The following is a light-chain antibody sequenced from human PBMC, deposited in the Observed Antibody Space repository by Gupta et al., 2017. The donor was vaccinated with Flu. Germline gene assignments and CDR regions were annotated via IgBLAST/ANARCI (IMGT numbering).Light chain of an antibody. V-gene: IGKV3-15*01. Sequence: GERATLSCRASQSVSSNLAWYQQKPGQAPRLLIFGASTRATGFPARFSGSGSGTEFTLTISSLQSEDFAVYYCQQYNNWPYTFGPGTKLEIK. CDR2: GAS. CDR1: QSVSSN. J-gene: IGKJ2*01. CDR3: QQYNNWPYT.